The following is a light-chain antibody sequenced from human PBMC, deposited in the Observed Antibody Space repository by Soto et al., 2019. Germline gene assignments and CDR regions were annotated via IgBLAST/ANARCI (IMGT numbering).Light chain of an antibody. Sequence: QSVLTQPASVSGSPGHSITISCTGTSSDVGGYNYVSWYQQHPGKAPKLMIYDVSNRPSGVSNRFSGSKSGNTASLTISGLQAEDEADYYCSSYTSSSTLVFGTGTKVPS. V-gene: IGLV2-14*01. CDR2: DVS. CDR1: SSDVGGYNY. J-gene: IGLJ1*01. CDR3: SSYTSSSTLV.